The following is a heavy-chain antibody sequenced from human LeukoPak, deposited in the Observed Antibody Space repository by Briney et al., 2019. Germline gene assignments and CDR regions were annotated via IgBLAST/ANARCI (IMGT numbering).Heavy chain of an antibody. CDR1: GGSISSYY. D-gene: IGHD2-2*01. CDR2: IYYSGST. V-gene: IGHV4-59*01. Sequence: SEALSLTCTVSGGSISSYYWSWIRQPPGKGLEWIGYIYYSGSTNYNPSLKSRVTISVDTSKNQFSLKLSSVTAADTAVYYCARGDCSSTSCHDYWGQGTLVTVSS. J-gene: IGHJ4*02. CDR3: ARGDCSSTSCHDY.